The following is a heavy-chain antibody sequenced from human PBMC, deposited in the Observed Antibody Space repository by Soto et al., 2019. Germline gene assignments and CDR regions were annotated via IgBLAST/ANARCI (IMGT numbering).Heavy chain of an antibody. CDR3: ASGQERKNYYYYGMDV. Sequence: SVKVSCKASGGTFSSYAISWVRQAPGQGLEWMGGIIPIFGTANYAQKFQGRVTITADESTSTAYMELSSLRSEDTAVYYCASGQERKNYYYYGMDVWGQGTTVTVSS. J-gene: IGHJ6*01. CDR2: IIPIFGTA. D-gene: IGHD1-1*01. CDR1: GGTFSSYA. V-gene: IGHV1-69*13.